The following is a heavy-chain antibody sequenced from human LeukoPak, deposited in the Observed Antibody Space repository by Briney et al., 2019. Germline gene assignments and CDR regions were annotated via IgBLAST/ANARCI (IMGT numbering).Heavy chain of an antibody. CDR2: IYYSGST. CDR3: ASPNRADFWSGYYYPFDY. Sequence: PSETLSLTCTVSGGSISGSSYYWGWIRQPPGKGLEWIGSIYYSGSTYYNPSLKSRVTISVDTSKNQFSLKLSSVTAADTAVYCASPNRADFWSGYYYPFDYWGQGTLVTVSS. V-gene: IGHV4-39*01. D-gene: IGHD3-3*01. J-gene: IGHJ4*02. CDR1: GGSISGSSYY.